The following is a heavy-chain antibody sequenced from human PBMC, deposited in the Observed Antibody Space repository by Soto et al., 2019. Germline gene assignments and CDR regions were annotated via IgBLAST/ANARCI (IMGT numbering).Heavy chain of an antibody. D-gene: IGHD6-19*01. J-gene: IGHJ4*02. V-gene: IGHV3-48*02. CDR1: GFTFSTYS. CDR3: ARENIAVAGIDY. CDR2: ISVSTGAI. Sequence: SLRLSCAASGFTFSTYSMNWVRQAPGKGLEWVSYISVSTGAIYYADSVKGRFTLSRDNARNSLYLQMNSLRDEDTAVYYCARENIAVAGIDYWGQGTLVTVSS.